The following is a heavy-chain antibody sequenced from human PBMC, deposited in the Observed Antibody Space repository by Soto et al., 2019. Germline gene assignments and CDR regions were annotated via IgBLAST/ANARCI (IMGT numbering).Heavy chain of an antibody. CDR3: ARAVGRRGLNAAFDV. Sequence: ASVKVSCKASGYTFIDHYIHWVRQAPGQGLEWMGWITPNSGGTKYAQKFQGRVTMTRDASINTAYVDVTGLTFDDTAVYFCARAVGRRGLNAAFDVWGQGTLVTVSS. J-gene: IGHJ3*01. CDR2: ITPNSGGT. CDR1: GYTFIDHY. V-gene: IGHV1-2*02. D-gene: IGHD3-22*01.